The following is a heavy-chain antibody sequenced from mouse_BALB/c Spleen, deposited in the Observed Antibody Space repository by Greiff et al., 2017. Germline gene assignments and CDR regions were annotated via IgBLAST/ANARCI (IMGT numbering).Heavy chain of an antibody. CDR3: TRDGAPAMDY. Sequence: EVKLMESGGGLVKPGGSLKLSCAASGFTFSSYTMSWVRQTPEKRLEWVATISSGGSYTYYPDSVKGRFTISRDNAKNTLYLQMSSLKSEDTAMYYCTRDGAPAMDYWGQGTSVTVSS. V-gene: IGHV5-6-4*01. CDR2: ISSGGSYT. CDR1: GFTFSSYT. J-gene: IGHJ4*01.